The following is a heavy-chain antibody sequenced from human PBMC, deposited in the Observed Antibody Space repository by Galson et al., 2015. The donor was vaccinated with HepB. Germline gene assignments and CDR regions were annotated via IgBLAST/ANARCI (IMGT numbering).Heavy chain of an antibody. CDR3: ASGGPGSSSWYDYYGMDV. CDR2: INPSGGST. V-gene: IGHV1-46*01. CDR1: GSTFTSYY. J-gene: IGHJ6*02. Sequence: SVKVSCKASGSTFTSYYMHWVRQAPGQGLEWMGIINPSGGSTSYAQKFQGRVTMTRDTSTSTVYMELSSLRSEDTAVYYCASGGPGSSSWYDYYGMDVWGQGTTVTVSS. D-gene: IGHD6-13*01.